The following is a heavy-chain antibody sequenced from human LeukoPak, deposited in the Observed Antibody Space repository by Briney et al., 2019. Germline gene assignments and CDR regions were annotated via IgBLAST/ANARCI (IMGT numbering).Heavy chain of an antibody. Sequence: SGPTLVNPTQTLTLTCTFSGLSLSTSGVGVGWIRQPPGKALEWLALIYWDDDKRYSPSLKSRLTITKDTSKNQVVLTMTNMDPVDTATYYCAHRRRPHITMVRGFVDAFDIWGQGTMVTVSS. CDR2: IYWDDDK. J-gene: IGHJ3*02. CDR3: AHRRRPHITMVRGFVDAFDI. V-gene: IGHV2-5*02. CDR1: GLSLSTSGVG. D-gene: IGHD3-10*01.